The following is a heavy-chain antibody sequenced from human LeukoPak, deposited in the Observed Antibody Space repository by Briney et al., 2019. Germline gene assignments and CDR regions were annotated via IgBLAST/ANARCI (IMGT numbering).Heavy chain of an antibody. J-gene: IGHJ4*02. CDR2: INWNGGST. V-gene: IGHV3-20*04. Sequence: GGSLRLSCAASGFTFDDYGMSWVRQAPGKGLEWVSGINWNGGSTGYADSVKGRFTISRDNAKNSLYLQMNSLRAEDTALYYCARGIPVTTVGNYYFDYWGQGTLVTVSS. CDR1: GFTFDDYG. CDR3: ARGIPVTTVGNYYFDY. D-gene: IGHD4-23*01.